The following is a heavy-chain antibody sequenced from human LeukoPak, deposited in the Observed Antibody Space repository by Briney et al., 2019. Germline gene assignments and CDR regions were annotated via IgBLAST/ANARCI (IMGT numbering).Heavy chain of an antibody. D-gene: IGHD2-2*01. CDR1: NGSINSGGYY. CDR2: IYYSGNT. Sequence: SQTLSLTCTVSNGSINSGGYYWSWIRQHPGKGLEWIGYIYYSGNTDYNPALKSRATISLDTSKNQFYLKLSSVTAADPAVYYCARRRADCSSTSCYHTGSEGHYYYYGMDVWGQGTTVTVSS. V-gene: IGHV4-31*03. CDR3: ARRRADCSSTSCYHTGSEGHYYYYGMDV. J-gene: IGHJ6*02.